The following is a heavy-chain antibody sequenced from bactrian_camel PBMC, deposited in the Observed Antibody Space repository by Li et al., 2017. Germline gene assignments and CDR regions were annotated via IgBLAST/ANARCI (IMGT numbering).Heavy chain of an antibody. CDR2: IDNDGTT. V-gene: IGHV3S53*01. J-gene: IGHJ4*01. D-gene: IGHD3*01. Sequence: HVQLVESGGGSTQAGGSLRLSCNYSRNRRCMAWFRQVPGKEREEVAHIDNDGTTNYAHSVKGRFTASKDSDQNIMYLQMNNLKPEDAGLYRCVAESLCAWLGTTEGYFGQGTQVTVS. CDR1: RNRRC.